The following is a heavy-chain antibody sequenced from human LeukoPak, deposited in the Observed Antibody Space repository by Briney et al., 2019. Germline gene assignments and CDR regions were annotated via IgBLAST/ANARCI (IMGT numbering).Heavy chain of an antibody. D-gene: IGHD1-26*01. Sequence: RRGESLKISCNGSGYTFTSYWIGWVRQMPGKGLEWMGIIYPGDSDTRYSPSFQGQVTISTDKSIRTAYLQWSSLKASDTAMYYCAIQWGSGGYDYWGQGTLVTVSS. CDR2: IYPGDSDT. CDR3: AIQWGSGGYDY. CDR1: GYTFTSYW. V-gene: IGHV5-51*01. J-gene: IGHJ4*02.